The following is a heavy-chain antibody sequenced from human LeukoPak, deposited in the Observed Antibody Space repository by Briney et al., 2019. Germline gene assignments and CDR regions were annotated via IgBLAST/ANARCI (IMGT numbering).Heavy chain of an antibody. CDR2: ISSSGSTI. CDR1: GFTFSSYS. D-gene: IGHD3-10*02. Sequence: GGTLRLSCAASGFTFSSYSMNWVRQAPGKGLEWVLYISSSGSTIYYADSVKGRFTISRDNAKNSLYLQMNSLRAEDTAVYYCAELGITMIGGVWGKGTTVTISS. J-gene: IGHJ6*04. V-gene: IGHV3-48*04. CDR3: AELGITMIGGV.